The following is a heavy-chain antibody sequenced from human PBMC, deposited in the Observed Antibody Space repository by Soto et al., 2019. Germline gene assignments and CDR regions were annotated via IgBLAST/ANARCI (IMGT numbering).Heavy chain of an antibody. V-gene: IGHV3-15*07. D-gene: IGHD1-26*01. J-gene: IGHJ6*02. CDR3: NPVTGWELDDEYYGMDV. CDR2: IKSKIDGGTT. CDR1: GFTFSNAW. Sequence: GGSLRLSCAASGFTFSNAWMNWVRQAPGKGLEWVGRIKSKIDGGTTDYAAPVKGRFTISRDDSKNTLYLQMNSLKTEDTAVYFFNPVTGWELDDEYYGMDVWGQGTTVTVSS.